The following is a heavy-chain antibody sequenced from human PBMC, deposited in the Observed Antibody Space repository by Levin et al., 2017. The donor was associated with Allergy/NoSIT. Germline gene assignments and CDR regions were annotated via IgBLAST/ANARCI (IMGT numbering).Heavy chain of an antibody. CDR1: GGTFSSYA. V-gene: IGHV1-69*13. D-gene: IGHD1-14*01. Sequence: SVKVSCKASGGTFSSYAISWVRQAPGQGLEWMGGIIPTFGTANYAQKFQGRVTITADESTSTAYMELSSLRSEDTAVYYCARGATGLTSGAFDIWGQGTMVTVSS. CDR3: ARGATGLTSGAFDI. CDR2: IIPTFGTA. J-gene: IGHJ3*02.